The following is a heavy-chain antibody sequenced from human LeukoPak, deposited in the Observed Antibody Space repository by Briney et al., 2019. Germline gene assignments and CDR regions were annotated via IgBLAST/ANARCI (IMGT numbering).Heavy chain of an antibody. D-gene: IGHD6-6*01. V-gene: IGHV3-9*03. CDR2: ISWNSGSI. J-gene: IGHJ3*02. CDR1: GFTFDDYA. Sequence: GGSLRLSCAASGFTFDDYAMHWVRQAPGKGLERVSGISWNSGSIGYADSVKGRFTISRDNAKNSLYLQMNSLRAEDMALYYCAKGQQLVLRSDAFDIWGQGTMVTVSS. CDR3: AKGQQLVLRSDAFDI.